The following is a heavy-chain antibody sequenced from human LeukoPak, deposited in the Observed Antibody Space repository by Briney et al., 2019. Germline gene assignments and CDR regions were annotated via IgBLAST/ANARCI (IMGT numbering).Heavy chain of an antibody. CDR1: GGSISTYD. J-gene: IGHJ5*02. CDR2: ISNGNT. Sequence: SETLSLTCSVAGGSISTYDWNWIRQTPGKGLEWIGHISNGNTEYNPSLKSRVTISVDTSKNQISLKLTSVTAADTAVYYCARDKAHSYGRYFDPWGQGALVTVSS. D-gene: IGHD5-18*01. V-gene: IGHV4-59*01. CDR3: ARDKAHSYGRYFDP.